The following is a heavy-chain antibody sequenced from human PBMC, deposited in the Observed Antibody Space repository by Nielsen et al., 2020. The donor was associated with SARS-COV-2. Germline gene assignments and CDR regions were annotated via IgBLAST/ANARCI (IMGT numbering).Heavy chain of an antibody. J-gene: IGHJ4*02. D-gene: IGHD6-13*01. CDR1: GFTFSSYA. Sequence: GESLKISCAASGFTFSSYAFYWVRQAPGKGLEWVAVISYDASNKYYADSVKGRFTISRDNSKNTLYLQMNSQRAEDTAVYYCAREAAALGGGLDYWGQGTLVTVSS. V-gene: IGHV3-30*04. CDR3: AREAAALGGGLDY. CDR2: ISYDASNK.